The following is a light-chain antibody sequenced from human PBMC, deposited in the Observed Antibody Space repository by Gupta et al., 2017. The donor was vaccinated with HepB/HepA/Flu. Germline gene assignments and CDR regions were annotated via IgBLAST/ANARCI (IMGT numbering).Light chain of an antibody. CDR2: DDR. Sequence: SYVLTQPPSLSVAPGKTATITCGENNIGSKSVHWYQQKPGQAPVLVVYDDRDRPLGIPERFSGSNSGNTATLTISRVEAGDEADYYCQVWDGDSDHYVFGTGTKVTVL. CDR1: NIGSKS. J-gene: IGLJ1*01. V-gene: IGLV3-21*03. CDR3: QVWDGDSDHYV.